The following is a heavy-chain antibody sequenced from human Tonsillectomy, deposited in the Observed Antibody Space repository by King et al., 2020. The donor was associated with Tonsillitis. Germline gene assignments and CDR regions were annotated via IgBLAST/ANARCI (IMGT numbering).Heavy chain of an antibody. CDR1: GFTFSSYG. CDR3: ARDGRIAAFDY. D-gene: IGHD6-13*01. Sequence: QVQLVESGGGVVQSGRSLRLSCAASGFTFSSYGLHWVRHAPGKGLEWVAVIWYDGSNKYYADSLKGRFTISRDNSKTTLYLQMNSLRAEDTAVYYCARDGRIAAFDYWGQGTLVTVSS. J-gene: IGHJ4*02. V-gene: IGHV3-33*01. CDR2: IWYDGSNK.